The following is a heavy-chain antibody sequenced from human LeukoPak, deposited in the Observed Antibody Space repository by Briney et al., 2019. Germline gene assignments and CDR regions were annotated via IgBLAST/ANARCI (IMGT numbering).Heavy chain of an antibody. V-gene: IGHV3-23*01. CDR2: ICSGGDT. CDR1: GFTFSSYA. D-gene: IGHD3-10*01. J-gene: IGHJ4*02. Sequence: GGSLRLSCAASGFTFSSYAMNWVRQSPGKGLEWVSVICSGGDTYYSDSVQGRFTISRDNSKNTLYLQMNSLRADDTAVYYCAKYYAARSRSFDFWGQGTLVTVSS. CDR3: AKYYAARSRSFDF.